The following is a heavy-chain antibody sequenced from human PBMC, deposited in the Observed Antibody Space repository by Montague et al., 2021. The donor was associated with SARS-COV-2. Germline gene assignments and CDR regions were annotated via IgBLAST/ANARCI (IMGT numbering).Heavy chain of an antibody. CDR3: ARDATMIRGVRRDYYYDYGMDV. D-gene: IGHD3-10*01. Sequence: CAISGDSVSSNSAAWNWIRQSPSRGLEWLGRTYYKSRWYNDYAVXLRXRITINADTSKNQFSLQLNSVTPEDTGVYYCARDATMIRGVRRDYYYDYGMDVWGQGTTVTVSS. CDR2: TYYKSRWYN. J-gene: IGHJ6*02. V-gene: IGHV6-1*01. CDR1: GDSVSSNSAA.